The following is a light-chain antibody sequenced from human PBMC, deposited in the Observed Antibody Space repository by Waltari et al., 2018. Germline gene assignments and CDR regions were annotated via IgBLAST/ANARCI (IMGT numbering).Light chain of an antibody. V-gene: IGKV2-28*01. J-gene: IGKJ3*01. CDR2: LAS. CDR3: MQVLQAPFI. CDR1: QGLVYTNGYNY. Sequence: QGLVYTNGYNYLDWYIKMPRQSPLLLIYLASNRASGVPDRFSGSASGTEFTLNIRRVEPEDVGVYYCMQVLQAPFIFGPGTKVDIK.